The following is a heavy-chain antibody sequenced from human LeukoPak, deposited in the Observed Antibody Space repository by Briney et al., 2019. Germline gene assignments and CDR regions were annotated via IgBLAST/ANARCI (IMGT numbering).Heavy chain of an antibody. J-gene: IGHJ4*02. CDR1: GFTYSSYA. D-gene: IGHD3-22*01. Sequence: GGSLRLSCAASGFTYSSYAMRWARQAPGKGLEWVSTISGRGGSTYYADSVKGRFTISRDNSKNTLYLQMNSLRAKDTALHYCAKGPNYYDRSGYSDYWGQGTLVTVSS. CDR3: AKGPNYYDRSGYSDY. CDR2: ISGRGGST. V-gene: IGHV3-23*01.